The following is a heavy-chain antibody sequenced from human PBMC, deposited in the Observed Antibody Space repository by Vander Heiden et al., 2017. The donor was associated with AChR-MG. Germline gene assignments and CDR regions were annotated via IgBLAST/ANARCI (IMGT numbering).Heavy chain of an antibody. Sequence: QVQLVQSGAEVKKPGASVKVSCRASGYTFTGYSIHWVRQGPGQVLEWLGWITPSNGGTHYAQKFQAGVNMTSDTYTTTAYLELTGLASADSAVYYCARGTRYGTPDYWGQGTLVTVSS. CDR2: ITPSNGGT. CDR1: GYTFTGYS. D-gene: IGHD2-2*01. CDR3: ARGTRYGTPDY. V-gene: IGHV1-2*02. J-gene: IGHJ4*02.